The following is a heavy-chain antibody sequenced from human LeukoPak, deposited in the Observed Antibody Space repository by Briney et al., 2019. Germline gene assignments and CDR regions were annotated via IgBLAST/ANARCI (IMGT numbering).Heavy chain of an antibody. Sequence: SETLSLTCAVYGGSFSGYYWSWIRQPPGKGLEWIGEINHSGSTNYNPSLKSRVTISVDTSKNQFSLKLSSVTDADTAVYYCTRVKSGGLFDYWGQGTLVTVSS. J-gene: IGHJ4*02. CDR1: GGSFSGYY. V-gene: IGHV4-34*01. D-gene: IGHD2-8*02. CDR3: TRVKSGGLFDY. CDR2: INHSGST.